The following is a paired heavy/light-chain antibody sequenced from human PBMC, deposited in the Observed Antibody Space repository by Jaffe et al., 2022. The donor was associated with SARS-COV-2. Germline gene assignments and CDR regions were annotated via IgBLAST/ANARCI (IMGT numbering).Heavy chain of an antibody. D-gene: IGHD2-2*01. J-gene: IGHJ1*01. CDR2: INHSGST. Sequence: QVQLQQWGAGLLKPSETLSLTCAVYGGSFSGYYWSWIRQPPGKGLEWIGEINHSGSTNYNPSLKSRVTISVDTSKNQFSLKLSSVTAADTAVYYCARAGRYQLLPARERMGEYFQHWGQGTLVTVSS. V-gene: IGHV4-34*01. CDR3: ARAGRYQLLPARERMGEYFQH. CDR1: GGSFSGYY.
Light chain of an antibody. CDR2: YAS. Sequence: EIVLTQSPDFQSVTPKEKVTITCRASQSIGSSLHWYQQKPDQSPKLLIKYASQSFSGVPSRFSGSGSGTDFTLTINSLEAEDAATYYCHQSSSLPRTFGQGTKVEIK. J-gene: IGKJ1*01. V-gene: IGKV6-21*01. CDR3: HQSSSLPRT. CDR1: QSIGSS.